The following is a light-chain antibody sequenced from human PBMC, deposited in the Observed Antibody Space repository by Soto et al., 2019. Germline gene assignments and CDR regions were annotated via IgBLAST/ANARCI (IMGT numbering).Light chain of an antibody. Sequence: DIQMTQSPSTLSASVGDRVTISCRASQSISSWMAWYQQKPGKAPKLLIYDASSLESGIPSRFRGSGSGTEFTLTISSLQPDDFATYYCQQHNSYSPLTFGGGTKVEIK. V-gene: IGKV1-5*01. CDR1: QSISSW. CDR2: DAS. CDR3: QQHNSYSPLT. J-gene: IGKJ4*02.